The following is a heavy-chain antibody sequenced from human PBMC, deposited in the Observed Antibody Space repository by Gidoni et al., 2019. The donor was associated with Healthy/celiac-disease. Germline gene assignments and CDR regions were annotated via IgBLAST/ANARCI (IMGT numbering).Heavy chain of an antibody. CDR3: AKDPYYYASGLFDY. V-gene: IGHV3-23*01. CDR2: ISGSDGST. J-gene: IGHJ4*02. Sequence: EVQLLESGGGLVQPGGSLRLSCAAYEFTFRSYAMSWVRQAPGKGLEWVSGISGSDGSTYYADSVKGRFTISRDNSKNTLYLQMNSLRAEDTAVYYCAKDPYYYASGLFDYWGQGTLVTVSS. CDR1: EFTFRSYA. D-gene: IGHD3-10*01.